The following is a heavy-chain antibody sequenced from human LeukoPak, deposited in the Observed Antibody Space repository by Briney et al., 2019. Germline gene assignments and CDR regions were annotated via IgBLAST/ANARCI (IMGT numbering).Heavy chain of an antibody. Sequence: GGSLRLSCAGSGFTFSSYAMAWVRQTPEKGLEWVAIISSSDGGTYYIGSVKGRFTISRDNAKNSLYLQMNSLRAEDTAVYYCARDLPYDGFWSDLFDYWGQGTLVTVSS. V-gene: IGHV3-23*01. CDR2: ISSSDGGT. D-gene: IGHD3-3*01. CDR3: ARDLPYDGFWSDLFDY. J-gene: IGHJ4*02. CDR1: GFTFSSYA.